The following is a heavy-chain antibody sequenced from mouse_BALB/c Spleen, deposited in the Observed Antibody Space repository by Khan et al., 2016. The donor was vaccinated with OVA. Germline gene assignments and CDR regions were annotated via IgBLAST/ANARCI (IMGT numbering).Heavy chain of an antibody. D-gene: IGHD2-14*01. Sequence: EVQLQESGPSLVKSSQTLSLTCSVTGDSITSGYWIWIRKFPGNKLEYMGYMIYTGYTAYNPSLKSRIAITRHTSKNQYYLQLNSVTTEDTATYYCARSTYRYAFAYWGQGTLVTVSA. CDR3: ARSTYRYAFAY. V-gene: IGHV3-8*02. CDR2: MIYTGYT. J-gene: IGHJ3*01. CDR1: GDSITSGY.